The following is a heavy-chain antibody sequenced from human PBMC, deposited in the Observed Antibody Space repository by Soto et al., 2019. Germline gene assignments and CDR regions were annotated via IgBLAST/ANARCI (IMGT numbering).Heavy chain of an antibody. D-gene: IGHD3-10*01. CDR3: ATSYGSGYRAFDY. J-gene: IGHJ4*02. CDR2: VNPILSMS. V-gene: IGHV1-69*04. Sequence: QVQLVQSGAEVKRPGSSVKVSCKASGDTFSFYSINWVRQAPGLGLEWMGRVNPILSMSNYAQRFQGRVTMSADKSPSTAYMELSVLRSADTAMYYWATSYGSGYRAFDYWGQGALVTVSS. CDR1: GDTFSFYS.